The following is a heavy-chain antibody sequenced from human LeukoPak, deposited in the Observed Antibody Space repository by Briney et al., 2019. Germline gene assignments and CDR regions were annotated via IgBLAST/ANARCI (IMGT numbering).Heavy chain of an antibody. Sequence: SETLSLTCTVSGGSISSSSYYWGWIRQPPGKGLEWIGSIYYSGSTYYNPSLKSRVTISVDTSKNQFSLKLSPVTAADTAVYYCARVGGVLVGDDYYYMDVWGKGTTVTISS. J-gene: IGHJ6*03. CDR2: IYYSGST. D-gene: IGHD2-8*01. V-gene: IGHV4-39*01. CDR1: GGSISSSSYY. CDR3: ARVGGVLVGDDYYYMDV.